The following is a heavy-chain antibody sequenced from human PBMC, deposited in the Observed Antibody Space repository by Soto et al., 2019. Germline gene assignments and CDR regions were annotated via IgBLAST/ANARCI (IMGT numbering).Heavy chain of an antibody. Sequence: QVQLVQSGAEVKKPGASVKVSCKASGYTFTSYYMHWVRQAPGQGLEWMGIINPSGGSTSYAQKFQGRVTMTRDTSTSTVYLELSSLSSEDTAVYYCANDYGGNSFDYWGQGTLVTVSS. CDR1: GYTFTSYY. CDR3: ANDYGGNSFDY. J-gene: IGHJ4*02. D-gene: IGHD4-17*01. CDR2: INPSGGST. V-gene: IGHV1-46*01.